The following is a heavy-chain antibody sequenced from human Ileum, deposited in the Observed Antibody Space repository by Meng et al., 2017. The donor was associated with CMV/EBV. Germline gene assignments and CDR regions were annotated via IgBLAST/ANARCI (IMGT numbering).Heavy chain of an antibody. CDR2: INPREGST. V-gene: IGHV1-46*01. J-gene: IGHJ4*02. Sequence: ASVKVSCKASEYTFTKFDIHWVRQAPGQGLEWMGIINPREGSTIYAQNFQGRVTMTSDTSTSTVYMDLNSLRSEDTAIYYCAREQWGTISSGLDYWGQGTLVTVSS. CDR3: AREQWGTISSGLDY. D-gene: IGHD6-6*01. CDR1: EYTFTKFD.